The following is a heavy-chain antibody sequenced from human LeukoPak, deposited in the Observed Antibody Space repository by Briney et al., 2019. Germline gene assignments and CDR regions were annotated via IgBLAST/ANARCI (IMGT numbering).Heavy chain of an antibody. CDR3: ARAYSYGSPYFDY. J-gene: IGHJ4*02. CDR2: ISSDGSST. D-gene: IGHD5-18*01. V-gene: IGHV3-74*01. CDR1: GFTFSSYW. Sequence: GGSLRLSCAASGFTFSSYWMHWVRQAPGKGLVWVSRISSDGSSTSYADSVKGRFTISRDNAKNTLYLQMNSLRAEDTAVYYCARAYSYGSPYFDYWGQGTLVTVSS.